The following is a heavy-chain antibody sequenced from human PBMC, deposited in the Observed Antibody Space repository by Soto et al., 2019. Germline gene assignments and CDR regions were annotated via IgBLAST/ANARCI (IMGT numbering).Heavy chain of an antibody. CDR2: IYYSGST. CDR1: GGSISSYY. V-gene: IGHV4-59*01. D-gene: IGHD6-19*01. Sequence: QVQLQESGPGLVKPSETLSLTCTVSGGSISSYYWSWIRQPLGKGLEWIGYIYYSGSTNYNPSLKSRVTISVDTSKNQFSLKLSSVTAADTAVYYCAVTVAGTVAWFDPWGQGTLVTVSS. CDR3: AVTVAGTVAWFDP. J-gene: IGHJ5*02.